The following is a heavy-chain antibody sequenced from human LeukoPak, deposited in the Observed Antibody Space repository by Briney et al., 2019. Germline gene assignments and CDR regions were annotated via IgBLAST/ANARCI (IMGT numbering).Heavy chain of an antibody. J-gene: IGHJ5*01. CDR1: GYRFTSYW. CDR2: TYPGDSDT. V-gene: IGHV5-51*01. CDR3: ARPSSDCSSTSCYLPWFDS. Sequence: GEPLKISGKGSGYRFTSYWIGWVPQIPGKGLEWIRITYPGDSDTRSSPSFQGQVTISADKSISPAYQQWSSLKAQDPAIYYCARPSSDCSSTSCYLPWFDSWGQGTLVTVSS. D-gene: IGHD2-2*01.